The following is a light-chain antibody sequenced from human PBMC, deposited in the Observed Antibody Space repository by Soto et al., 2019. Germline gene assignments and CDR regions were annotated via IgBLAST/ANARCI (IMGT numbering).Light chain of an antibody. J-gene: IGKJ1*01. Sequence: DIQMTQTPSSLSASVGDRFTITFRASQIISTHLTWYQQKPGKAPKILIYASSSLQTGVPSKFNGRRSGTDITLTICSLQPEDSATYYWQHRSGTSWTVGQGTKVEIK. CDR3: QHRSGTSWT. CDR1: QIISTH. V-gene: IGKV1-39*01. CDR2: ASS.